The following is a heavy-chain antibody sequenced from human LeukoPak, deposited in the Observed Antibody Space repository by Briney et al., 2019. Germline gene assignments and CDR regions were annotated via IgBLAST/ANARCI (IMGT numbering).Heavy chain of an antibody. CDR1: GYTFTSYD. D-gene: IGHD3-22*01. V-gene: IGHV1-8*01. Sequence: ASVKVSCKASGYTFTSYDINWVRQATGQGLEWMGWMNPNSGNTGYAQKFQGRVTMTRNTSISTAYMELSSLRFEDTAVYYCARRFYDSSGYYFFDYWGQGTLVTVSS. CDR3: ARRFYDSSGYYFFDY. CDR2: MNPNSGNT. J-gene: IGHJ4*02.